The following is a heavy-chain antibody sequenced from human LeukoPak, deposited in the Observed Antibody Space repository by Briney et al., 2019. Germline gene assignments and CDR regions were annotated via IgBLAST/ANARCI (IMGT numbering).Heavy chain of an antibody. V-gene: IGHV4-39*01. Sequence: SEALSLTCTVSGGSISSSSYYWGWIRQPPGKGLEWIGSIYYSGSTYYNPSLKSRVTISVDMSKNQFSLKLSSVTAADTAVYYCARPRDPYYYDSSGRDDAFDIWGQGTMVTVSS. J-gene: IGHJ3*02. CDR1: GGSISSSSYY. D-gene: IGHD3-22*01. CDR3: ARPRDPYYYDSSGRDDAFDI. CDR2: IYYSGST.